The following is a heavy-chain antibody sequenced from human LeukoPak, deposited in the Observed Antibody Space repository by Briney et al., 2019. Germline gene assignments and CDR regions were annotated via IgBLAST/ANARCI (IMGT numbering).Heavy chain of an antibody. V-gene: IGHV3-23*01. D-gene: IGHD2-2*01. Sequence: GGSLRLSCAASGCTFSSYAMSWLRQTPGKGLEWVSIISGNSGSTHYADSVKGRFTISRDNSKNTLYLQMNSLRAEDTAVYYCAKGVVVVPAAGHYFDYWGQGTLVTVSS. CDR3: AKGVVVVPAAGHYFDY. J-gene: IGHJ4*02. CDR1: GCTFSSYA. CDR2: ISGNSGST.